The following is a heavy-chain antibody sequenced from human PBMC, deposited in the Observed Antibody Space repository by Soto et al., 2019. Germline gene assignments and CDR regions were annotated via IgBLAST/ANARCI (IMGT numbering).Heavy chain of an antibody. J-gene: IGHJ3*02. CDR3: ARAPSGYYSHDAFDI. CDR2: IYYSGST. V-gene: IGHV4-31*03. D-gene: IGHD3-22*01. CDR1: GGSISSGGYY. Sequence: SETLSLTCTVSGGSISSGGYYWSWIRQHPGKGLEWIGYIYYSGSTYYNPSLKSRVTISVDTSKNQFSLKLSSVTAADTAGYYCARAPSGYYSHDAFDIWGQGTMVPVSS.